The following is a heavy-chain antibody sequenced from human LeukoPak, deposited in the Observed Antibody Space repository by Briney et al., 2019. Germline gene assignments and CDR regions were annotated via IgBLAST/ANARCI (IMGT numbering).Heavy chain of an antibody. J-gene: IGHJ5*02. D-gene: IGHD1-1*01. V-gene: IGHV4-59*01. CDR1: GGSISNDY. CDR3: ARARTGFDL. CDR2: IYYTGST. Sequence: SGTLSLTCTVSGGSISNDYWSWIRQPPGKGLGCIGYIYYTGSTNYNPSLKSRVTISVDTSKNQLSLKLSSVTAADSAVYYCARARTGFDLWGQGALVTVSS.